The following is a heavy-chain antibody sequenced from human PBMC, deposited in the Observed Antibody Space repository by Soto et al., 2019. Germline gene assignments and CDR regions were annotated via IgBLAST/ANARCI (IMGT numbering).Heavy chain of an antibody. CDR3: ARRYCSSTSCYAGARPRDDYYGLDV. V-gene: IGHV3-66*01. Sequence: EVQLVESGGGLVQPGGSLRLSCAASGFTVSSNYMSWVRQAPGKGLEWVSVIYSGGSTYYADSVKGRFTISRDNSTNTLYLQMNSLRAEDTAVYYCARRYCSSTSCYAGARPRDDYYGLDVWGQGTTVTVSS. J-gene: IGHJ6*02. D-gene: IGHD2-2*01. CDR2: IYSGGST. CDR1: GFTVSSNY.